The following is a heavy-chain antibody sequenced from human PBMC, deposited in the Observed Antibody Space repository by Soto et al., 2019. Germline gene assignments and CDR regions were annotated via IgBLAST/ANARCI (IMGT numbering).Heavy chain of an antibody. D-gene: IGHD3-3*01. Sequence: ASTPVSCEDSGGALRIHALCWVRQAPRKGLEWMGGIIPIFGTANYAQKFQGRVTITADKSTSTAYMELSSLRSEDTAVYYCARAGFWSGDYNNRFDPWGQGTLVTVSS. CDR2: IIPIFGTA. J-gene: IGHJ5*02. CDR3: ARAGFWSGDYNNRFDP. CDR1: GGALRIHA. V-gene: IGHV1-69*06.